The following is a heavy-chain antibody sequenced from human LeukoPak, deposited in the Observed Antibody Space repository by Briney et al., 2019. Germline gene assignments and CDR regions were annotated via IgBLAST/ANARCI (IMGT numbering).Heavy chain of an antibody. V-gene: IGHV3-23*01. J-gene: IGHJ4*02. D-gene: IGHD3-10*01. Sequence: GGSLRLSCAASGFSFSSYAMSWVRQAPGKGLEWVSAISGSGGSTYYADSVKGRFTISRDNSKNTLYLQMNSLRAEDTAVYYCAKVYYYGSGSYRPRYFDYWGQGTLVTVSS. CDR3: AKVYYYGSGSYRPRYFDY. CDR2: ISGSGGST. CDR1: GFSFSSYA.